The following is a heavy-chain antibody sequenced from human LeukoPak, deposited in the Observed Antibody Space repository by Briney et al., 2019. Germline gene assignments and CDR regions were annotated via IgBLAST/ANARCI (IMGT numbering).Heavy chain of an antibody. Sequence: ASVKVSCKTSGYSFVDYYIHWVRQAPGQGLEWMGWINSNSADTNYAQNFQGRVTMTRDTSISTAYMELSSLRSEDTAVYYCATGPMGEPFDYWGQGTLVTVSS. CDR2: INSNSADT. CDR3: ATGPMGEPFDY. CDR1: GYSFVDYY. D-gene: IGHD1-14*01. J-gene: IGHJ4*02. V-gene: IGHV1-2*02.